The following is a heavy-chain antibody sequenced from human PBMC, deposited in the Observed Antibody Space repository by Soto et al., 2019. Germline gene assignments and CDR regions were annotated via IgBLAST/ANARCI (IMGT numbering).Heavy chain of an antibody. J-gene: IGHJ4*02. CDR3: ATSRSDGNIYFDY. Sequence: GGCLRLSCAASGFTVSNNYISWVRQAPGKGLEWVSVVYSGGATYYADSVKGRFTISRDDSRNTLYLQMNSLRADDTAVYYCATSRSDGNIYFDYWGQGTLLTVSP. D-gene: IGHD1-26*01. CDR2: VYSGGAT. CDR1: GFTVSNNY. V-gene: IGHV3-53*01.